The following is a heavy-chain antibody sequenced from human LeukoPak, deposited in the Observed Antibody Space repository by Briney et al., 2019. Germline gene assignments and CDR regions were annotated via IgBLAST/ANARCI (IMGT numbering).Heavy chain of an antibody. V-gene: IGHV3-48*03. J-gene: IGHJ4*02. D-gene: IGHD6-19*01. Sequence: GGSLRLSCAASGFTFNNYEMNWVRQAPGKGLEWVSFITSSGSTIYYADSVKGRFTTSRDNAKNSLFLQMNSLRAEDTAIYYCARLRAVADDYWGQGTLVTVSS. CDR3: ARLRAVADDY. CDR1: GFTFNNYE. CDR2: ITSSGSTI.